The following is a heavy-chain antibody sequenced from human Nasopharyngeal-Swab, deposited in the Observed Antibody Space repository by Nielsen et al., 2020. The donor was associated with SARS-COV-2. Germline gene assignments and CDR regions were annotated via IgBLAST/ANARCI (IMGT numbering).Heavy chain of an antibody. CDR3: ARDRGYYRAMVRPHGYPDY. D-gene: IGHD5-18*01. J-gene: IGHJ4*02. Sequence: GGSLRLSCAASGFTFSSYAMHWVRQAPGKGLEWVAVISYDGSNKYYADSVKGRLTISRDNSKNTLYLQMNSLRAEDTAVYYCARDRGYYRAMVRPHGYPDYWGQGTLFTVSS. V-gene: IGHV3-30*04. CDR1: GFTFSSYA. CDR2: ISYDGSNK.